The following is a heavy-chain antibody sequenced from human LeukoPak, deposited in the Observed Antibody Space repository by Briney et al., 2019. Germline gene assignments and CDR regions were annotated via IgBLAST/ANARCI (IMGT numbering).Heavy chain of an antibody. CDR3: ARVSGAGEIAAPPRY. CDR2: ISAYNGNT. J-gene: IGHJ4*02. V-gene: IGHV1-18*01. CDR1: GYTFTSYG. Sequence: ASVKVSCKASGYTFTSYGISWVRRAPGQGLEWMGWISAYNGNTNYAQKLQGRVTMTTDTSTSTAYMELRSLRSDDTAVYYCARVSGAGEIAAPPRYWGQGTLVTVSS. D-gene: IGHD6-13*01.